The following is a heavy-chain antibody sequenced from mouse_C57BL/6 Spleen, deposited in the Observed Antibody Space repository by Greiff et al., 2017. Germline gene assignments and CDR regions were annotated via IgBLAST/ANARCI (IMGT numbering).Heavy chain of an antibody. V-gene: IGHV2-2*01. Sequence: VQLQQSGPGLVQPSQSLSITCTVSGFSLTSYGVHWVRQSPGKGLEWLGVIWSGGSTDYNAAFISRLSISKDNSKSQVFFKMNSLQADDTAIYYCARPHYDYDYAMDYWGQGTSVTVSS. CDR3: ARPHYDYDYAMDY. D-gene: IGHD2-4*01. CDR1: GFSLTSYG. CDR2: IWSGGST. J-gene: IGHJ4*01.